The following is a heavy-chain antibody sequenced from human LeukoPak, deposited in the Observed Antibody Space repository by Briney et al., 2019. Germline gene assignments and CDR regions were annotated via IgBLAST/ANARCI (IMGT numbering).Heavy chain of an antibody. CDR2: IIPIFGAA. Sequence: SVKVSCKASGGTFSSYAISWVRQAPGQGLEWMGGIIPIFGAANYAQKFQGRVTITADESTSTAYMELSSLRSEDTAVYYCAISRRDSSGHYFDYWGQGTLVTVSS. CDR3: AISRRDSSGHYFDY. CDR1: GGTFSSYA. D-gene: IGHD3-22*01. J-gene: IGHJ4*02. V-gene: IGHV1-69*13.